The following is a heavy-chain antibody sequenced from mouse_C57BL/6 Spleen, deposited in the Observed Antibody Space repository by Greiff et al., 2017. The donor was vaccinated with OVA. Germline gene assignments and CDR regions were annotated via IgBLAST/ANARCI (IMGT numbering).Heavy chain of an antibody. J-gene: IGHJ4*01. CDR3: ARCHYGSSGDYAMDY. CDR1: GYTFTSYW. V-gene: IGHV1-50*01. CDR2: IDPSDSYT. D-gene: IGHD1-1*01. Sequence: VQLQQPGAELVKPGASVKLSCKASGYTFTSYWMQWVKQRPGQGLEWIGEIDPSDSYTNYNQKFKGKATLTVDTSSSTAYMQLSSLTSEDSAVYYCARCHYGSSGDYAMDYWGQGTSVTVSS.